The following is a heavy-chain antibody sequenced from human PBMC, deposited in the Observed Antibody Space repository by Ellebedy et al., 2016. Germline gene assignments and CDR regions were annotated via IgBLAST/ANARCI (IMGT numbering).Heavy chain of an antibody. CDR3: ATYGGNDFGHWYFDL. Sequence: SETLSLTCTVSGYSISSGYYWGWIRQPPGKGLEWIGSIYHSGNTYYNPSLKSRVTISVDTSKNQFSLKLSSVTAADTAVYYCATYGGNDFGHWYFDLWGRGTLVTVSS. D-gene: IGHD4-23*01. J-gene: IGHJ2*01. CDR2: IYHSGNT. V-gene: IGHV4-38-2*02. CDR1: GYSISSGYY.